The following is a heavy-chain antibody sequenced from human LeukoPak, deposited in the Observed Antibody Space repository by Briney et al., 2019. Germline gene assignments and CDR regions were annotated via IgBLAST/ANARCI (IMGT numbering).Heavy chain of an antibody. Sequence: QTGGSLRLSCAASGFTFSSNAMTWARQAPGKGLAWVSVISDTGDTTYYADSVKGRFTISRDNSKNTLYLQMNSLRAEDTGVYYCAKAGSNPDTALDYWGQGTQLTVSS. D-gene: IGHD3-16*02. CDR3: AKAGSNPDTALDY. J-gene: IGHJ4*02. V-gene: IGHV3-23*01. CDR1: GFTFSSNA. CDR2: ISDTGDTT.